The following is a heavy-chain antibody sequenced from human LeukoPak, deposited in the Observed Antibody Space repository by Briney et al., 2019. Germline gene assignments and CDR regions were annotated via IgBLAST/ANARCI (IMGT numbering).Heavy chain of an antibody. J-gene: IGHJ3*02. CDR1: GFTVSSNY. V-gene: IGHV3-53*01. D-gene: IGHD1-26*01. CDR2: IYSGGST. Sequence: GGSLGLSCAASGFTVSSNYMSWVRQAPGKGLEWVSVIYSGGSTYYAGSVQGRFTISRDYSKNTLYLQMNSLRAEDTAVYYCARNSGSYRPNAFDIWGQGTMVTVSS. CDR3: ARNSGSYRPNAFDI.